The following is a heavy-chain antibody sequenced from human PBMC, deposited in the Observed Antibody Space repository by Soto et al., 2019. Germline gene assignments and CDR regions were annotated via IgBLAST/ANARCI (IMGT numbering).Heavy chain of an antibody. D-gene: IGHD3-10*01. CDR3: VRDVSVSSGSFGGY. Sequence: QVQLVQSGPELKKPGAAVRVSCKASGYTFNTYGLSWVRQAPGQGLEWMGWISTYTGNTDYPQRFQGRVTMDTDTCTSTAYLDLRSLTSEDTAVYYCVRDVSVSSGSFGGYWGQGTLVTVSS. CDR2: ISTYTGNT. V-gene: IGHV1-18*01. CDR1: GYTFNTYG. J-gene: IGHJ4*02.